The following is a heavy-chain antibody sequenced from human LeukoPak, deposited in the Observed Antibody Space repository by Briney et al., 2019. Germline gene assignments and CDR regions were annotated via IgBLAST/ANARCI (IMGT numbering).Heavy chain of an antibody. V-gene: IGHV3-7*01. CDR1: GFTFISYW. CDR2: IKQDGSEK. J-gene: IGHJ6*03. Sequence: GGSLRLSCAASGFTFISYWMSWVRQAPGKGLEWVANIKQDGSEKYYVDSVKGRFTISRDNTKNSLYLQMNSLRAEDTAVYYCARVMVRGVIHRLPLYMDVWGKGTTVTISS. CDR3: ARVMVRGVIHRLPLYMDV. D-gene: IGHD3-10*01.